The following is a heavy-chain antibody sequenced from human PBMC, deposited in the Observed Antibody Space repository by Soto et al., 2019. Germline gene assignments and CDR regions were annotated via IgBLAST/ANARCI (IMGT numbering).Heavy chain of an antibody. CDR3: TTDLTPNYYYYGMDV. V-gene: IGHV3-15*01. CDR2: IKSKTDGGTT. J-gene: IGHJ6*02. Sequence: EVQLVESGGGLVKPGGSLRLSCAASGFTFSNAWMSWVRQAPGKGLEWVGRIKSKTDGGTTDYAAPVKGRFTISRDDSKNTLYLQMNSLKTEEPAVYYCTTDLTPNYYYYGMDVWGQGTTVTVSS. CDR1: GFTFSNAW. D-gene: IGHD2-15*01.